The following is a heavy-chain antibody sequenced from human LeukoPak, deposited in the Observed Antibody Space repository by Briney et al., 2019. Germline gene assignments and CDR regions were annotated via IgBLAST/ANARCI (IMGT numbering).Heavy chain of an antibody. CDR1: GGSFSGYY. CDR3: ARGYDYGASFDY. CDR2: INHSGST. V-gene: IGHV4-34*01. D-gene: IGHD4-17*01. Sequence: SETLSLTCAVYGGSFSGYYWSWIRQPPGKGLEWIGEINHSGSTNYNPSLKSRVTISVDTSKNQFSLKLSSVTAADTAVYYCARGYDYGASFDYWGQGTLVTVSS. J-gene: IGHJ4*02.